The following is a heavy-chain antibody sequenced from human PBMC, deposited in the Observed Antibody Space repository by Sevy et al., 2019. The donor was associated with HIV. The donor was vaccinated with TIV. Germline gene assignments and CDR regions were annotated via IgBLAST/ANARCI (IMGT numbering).Heavy chain of an antibody. V-gene: IGHV3-66*01. CDR2: IHSDDTT. J-gene: IGHJ4*02. Sequence: GGSLRLSCAASGFTVNSNYMTWVRQAPGKGLEGVSVIHSDDTTYHDNPVKDRFTISRDNFKNTLYLHMSSLRAEDTAGYYCARGKSGYGYALNYWGQGTLVTVSS. CDR3: ARGKSGYGYALNY. CDR1: GFTVNSNY. D-gene: IGHD5-18*01.